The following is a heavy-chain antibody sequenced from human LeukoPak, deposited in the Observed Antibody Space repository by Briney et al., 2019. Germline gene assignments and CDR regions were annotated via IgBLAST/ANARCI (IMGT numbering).Heavy chain of an antibody. D-gene: IGHD5-18*01. V-gene: IGHV4-30-2*01. CDR3: AREAMYSYGNNFDY. CDR2: IYHSGST. Sequence: SQTLSLTCAVSGGSISSGGYSWSWIRQPPGKGLEWIGYIYHSGSTYYNPSLKSRVTISVDRSKNQFSLKLSSVTAADTAVYHCAREAMYSYGNNFDYWGQGTLVTVSS. J-gene: IGHJ4*02. CDR1: GGSISSGGYS.